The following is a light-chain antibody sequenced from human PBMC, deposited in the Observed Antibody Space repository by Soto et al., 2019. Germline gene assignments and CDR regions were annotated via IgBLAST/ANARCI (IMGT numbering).Light chain of an antibody. CDR2: GNS. J-gene: IGLJ1*01. CDR3: QSYDSSLSDSYV. Sequence: QSVLTQPPSVSGAPGQTVTISCTGSSSNIGAGYDVHWYQQLPGTAPKLLLYGNSNRPSGVPDRFSGSKSGTADSLAITGLQAEDEDEYYCQSYDSSLSDSYVFGTGTKLTVL. CDR1: SSNIGAGYD. V-gene: IGLV1-40*01.